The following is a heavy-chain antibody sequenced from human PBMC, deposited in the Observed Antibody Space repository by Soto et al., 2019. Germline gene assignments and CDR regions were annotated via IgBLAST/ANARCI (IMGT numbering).Heavy chain of an antibody. D-gene: IGHD2-15*01. CDR1: GDTFTSHT. V-gene: IGHV1-69*08. CDR2: IIPMLGIT. J-gene: IGHJ6*03. CDR3: ARDQYCIPSTCFGYVDV. Sequence: HVQLVQSGAEMKKPGSSVKVSCQASGDTFTSHTITWVRQAPGQGLEWVGRIIPMLGITDYAQRLQGRVTITADKSTSIAYMELRNLRSEDTALYYCARDQYCIPSTCFGYVDVWGGGTTVIASS.